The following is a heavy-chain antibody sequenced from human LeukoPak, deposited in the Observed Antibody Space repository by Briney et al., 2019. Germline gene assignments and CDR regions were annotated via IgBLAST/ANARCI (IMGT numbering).Heavy chain of an antibody. CDR2: INHSGST. CDR3: ARPQMSYYYDSSGYYY. V-gene: IGHV4-34*01. CDR1: GGSFSGYY. Sequence: SETLSLTCAVYGGSFSGYYWSWIRQPPGKGLEWIGEINHSGSTNYNPSLKSRVTISVDTSKNQFSLKLSSVTAADTAVYYCARPQMSYYYDSSGYYYWGQGTLVTVSS. D-gene: IGHD3-22*01. J-gene: IGHJ4*02.